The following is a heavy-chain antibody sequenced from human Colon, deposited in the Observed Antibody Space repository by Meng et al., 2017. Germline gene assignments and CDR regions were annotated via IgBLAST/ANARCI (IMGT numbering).Heavy chain of an antibody. D-gene: IGHD2-2*01. CDR2: ITGDSTYI. CDR1: GFTFSGFS. J-gene: IGHJ4*01. Sequence: EVPLVESGGGLVKPGGALRLSCAASGFTFSGFSLSWVRQAPGKGLEWVSSITGDSTYIYYADSVKGRFTVSRDNAKNSLYLQMNSLRADDTAVYYCTRGWMPEWGQGTLVTVSS. CDR3: TRGWMPE. V-gene: IGHV3-21*01.